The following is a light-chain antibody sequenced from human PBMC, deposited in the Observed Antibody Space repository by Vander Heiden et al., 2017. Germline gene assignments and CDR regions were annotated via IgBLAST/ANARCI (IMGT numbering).Light chain of an antibody. J-gene: IGLJ2*01. CDR3: QVWDSSSDHVV. CDR2: DDS. V-gene: IGLV3-21*02. CDR1: NIGSKS. Sequence: SYVLTQPPSVSVAPGQTARNTCGGNNIGSKSVHVYQQKSGQAPVLVVYDDSDRPSGIPARFSVSNSGNTATLTISRVEAGDEADYYCQVWDSSSDHVVFGGGTKLTVL.